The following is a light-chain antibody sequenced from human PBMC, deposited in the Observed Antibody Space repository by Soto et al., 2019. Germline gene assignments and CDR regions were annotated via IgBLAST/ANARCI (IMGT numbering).Light chain of an antibody. J-gene: IGKJ1*01. V-gene: IGKV1-9*01. CDR1: QGISSY. CDR3: QQLNSYPQT. Sequence: IQLTQSPSSLSASVGDRVTITCRASQGISSYLAWYQQKPGKAPKLLIYAASTLQSGVPSRFSGSVSGTDFTLTISSLQPADFATYYCQQLNSYPQTFGQGTKVEIK. CDR2: AAS.